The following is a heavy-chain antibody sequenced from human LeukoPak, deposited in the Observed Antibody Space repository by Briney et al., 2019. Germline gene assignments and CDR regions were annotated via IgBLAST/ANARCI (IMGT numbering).Heavy chain of an antibody. CDR1: GYTFTGYY. J-gene: IGHJ4*02. CDR3: ARDVKDYGDYDFDY. D-gene: IGHD4-17*01. V-gene: IGHV1-2*02. CDR2: INPNSGGT. Sequence: ASVKVSCKASGYTFTGYYMHWVRQAPGQGLEWMGWINPNSGGTNYAQKFQGRVTMTRDTSISTAYMELSRLRSDDTAVYNCARDVKDYGDYDFDYWGQGTLVTVSS.